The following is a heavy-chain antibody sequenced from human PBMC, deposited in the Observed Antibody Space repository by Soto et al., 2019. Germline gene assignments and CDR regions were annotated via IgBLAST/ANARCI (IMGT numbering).Heavy chain of an antibody. CDR1: GGYFNDNY. V-gene: IGHV4-34*01. CDR2: INRSGTT. J-gene: IGHJ1*01. Sequence: QVQLQQWGAGLLKPSETLSLSCAVYGGYFNDNYYTWFRQPPAKGLEWIGEINRSGTTKYVPSLMSGATNSFDRVNDQVSLKVTSVTAADTAVYYWAASLWFGSQPELWGQGALVTVAS. D-gene: IGHD3-10*01. CDR3: AASLWFGSQPEL.